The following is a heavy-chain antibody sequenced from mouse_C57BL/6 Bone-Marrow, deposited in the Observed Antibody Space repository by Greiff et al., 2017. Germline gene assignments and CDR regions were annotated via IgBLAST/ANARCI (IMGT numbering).Heavy chain of an antibody. D-gene: IGHD2-1*01. Sequence: QVQLKQPGAELVMPGASVKLSCKASGYTFTSYWMHWVKQRPGQGLEWIGEIDPSDSYTNYNQKFKGKSTLTVDKSSSTAYMQLSSLTSEDSAVYYCARRDGLLGFAYWGQGTLVTVSA. CDR1: GYTFTSYW. CDR3: ARRDGLLGFAY. J-gene: IGHJ3*01. V-gene: IGHV1-69*01. CDR2: IDPSDSYT.